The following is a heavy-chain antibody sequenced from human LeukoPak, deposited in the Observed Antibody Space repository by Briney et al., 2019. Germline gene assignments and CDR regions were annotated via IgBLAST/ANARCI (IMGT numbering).Heavy chain of an antibody. CDR2: ISSSSSYI. CDR1: GFTFSSYS. CDR3: ARDLYYYDSSGYYYVSDAFDI. Sequence: GGSLRLSYAASGFTFSSYSMNWVRQAPGKGLEWASSISSSSSYIYYADSVKGRFTISRDNAKNSLYLQMNSLRAEDTAVYYCARDLYYYDSSGYYYVSDAFDIWGQGTMVTVSS. D-gene: IGHD3-22*01. V-gene: IGHV3-21*01. J-gene: IGHJ3*02.